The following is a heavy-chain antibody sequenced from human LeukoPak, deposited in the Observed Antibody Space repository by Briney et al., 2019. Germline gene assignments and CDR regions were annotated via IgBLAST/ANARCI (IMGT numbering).Heavy chain of an antibody. CDR1: GGTFSSYA. J-gene: IGHJ4*02. CDR2: IIPIFGTA. Sequence: SVRVSCKASGGTFSSYAISWVPQAPGQGLEWMGGIIPIFGTANYAQTFQDRVTITADESTSTAYMELSSLRSEDTAVYYCARDYVGDSRTYFDYWGQGTLVTVSS. V-gene: IGHV1-69*13. D-gene: IGHD2-21*02. CDR3: ARDYVGDSRTYFDY.